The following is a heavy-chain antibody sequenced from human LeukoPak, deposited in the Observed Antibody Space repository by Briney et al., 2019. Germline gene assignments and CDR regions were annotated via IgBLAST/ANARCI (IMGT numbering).Heavy chain of an antibody. Sequence: NPSETLSLTCTVSGGSISSYYWSWIRQPPGKGLEWIGYIYYSGSTNYNPSLKSRVTISVDTSKNQFSLKLSSVTAADTAVYYCARGLEYSSGWYPRMDYWGQGTLVTVSA. CDR2: IYYSGST. V-gene: IGHV4-59*12. J-gene: IGHJ4*02. D-gene: IGHD6-19*01. CDR3: ARGLEYSSGWYPRMDY. CDR1: GGSISSYY.